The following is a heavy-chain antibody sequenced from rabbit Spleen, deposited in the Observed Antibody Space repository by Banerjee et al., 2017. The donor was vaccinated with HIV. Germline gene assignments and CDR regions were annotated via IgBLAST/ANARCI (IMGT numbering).Heavy chain of an antibody. D-gene: IGHD1-1*01. Sequence: QSLEESGGALVKPGASLTLTCTASGVSFSSSSYMCWVRQAPGKGLEWIACIDTGSSGFTYFASWAKGRFTISKTSSTTVTLQMTSLTAADTATYFCARDTSSSFSSYGMDLWGQGTLVTVS. V-gene: IGHV1S40*01. CDR3: ARDTSSSFSSYGMDL. J-gene: IGHJ6*01. CDR1: GVSFSSSSY. CDR2: IDTGSSGFT.